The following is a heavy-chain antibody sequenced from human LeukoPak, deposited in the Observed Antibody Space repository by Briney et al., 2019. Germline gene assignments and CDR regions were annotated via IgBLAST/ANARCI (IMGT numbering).Heavy chain of an antibody. V-gene: IGHV3-7*03. CDR2: IKQDGSEK. D-gene: IGHD6-13*01. J-gene: IGHJ4*02. CDR3: AKGSSRIAAAGSFDY. Sequence: TGGSLRLSCAASEFTFSSYWMSWVRQAPGKGLEWVASIKQDGSEKYYVDSVKGRVTISRDNAKNSLYSQMNSLRAEDTAVYYCAKGSSRIAAAGSFDYWGQGTLVTVSS. CDR1: EFTFSSYW.